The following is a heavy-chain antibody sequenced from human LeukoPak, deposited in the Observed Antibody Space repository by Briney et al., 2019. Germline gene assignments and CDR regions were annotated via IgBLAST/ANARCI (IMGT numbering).Heavy chain of an antibody. CDR3: ARGSTTHCSTIGNNWSDP. CDR2: INHSGST. CDR1: GGSFSGYY. Sequence: SETLSLTCAVYGGSFSGYYWSWIRQPPGKGLEWIGEINHSGSTNYNPSLKSRVTISVDTSKNQFSLKLSSVTAADTAVYYCARGSTTHCSTIGNNWSDPWGQGTLVTVSS. V-gene: IGHV4-34*01. D-gene: IGHD2-2*01. J-gene: IGHJ5*02.